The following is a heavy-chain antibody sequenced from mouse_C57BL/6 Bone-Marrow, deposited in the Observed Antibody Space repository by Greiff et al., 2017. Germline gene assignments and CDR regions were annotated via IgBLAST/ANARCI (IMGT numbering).Heavy chain of an antibody. CDR2: FYPGSGSI. V-gene: IGHV1-62-2*01. CDR3: ARHEDRAYYYGRDWYFDV. J-gene: IGHJ1*03. D-gene: IGHD1-1*01. CDR1: GYTFTEYT. Sequence: QVQLQQSGAELVKPGASVKLSCKASGYTFTEYTIHWVKQRSGQGLEWIGWFYPGSGSIKYNEKFKDKATLTADKSSSTVYMELSRLTSEDSAVYFCARHEDRAYYYGRDWYFDVWGTGTTVTVSS.